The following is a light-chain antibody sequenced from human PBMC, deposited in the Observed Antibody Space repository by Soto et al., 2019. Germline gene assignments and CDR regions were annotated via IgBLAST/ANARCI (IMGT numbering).Light chain of an antibody. Sequence: QSALTQPASVSGYTGQSITISGTGTSSDVGGYNYVSWYQQHPDKAPKLMIDEVTNRPSGVSNRFSGSKSGNTASLTISGLQAEDEADYYCSSYTSRSTLGVFGTGTKLTVL. CDR2: EVT. CDR3: SSYTSRSTLGV. J-gene: IGLJ1*01. V-gene: IGLV2-14*01. CDR1: SSDVGGYNY.